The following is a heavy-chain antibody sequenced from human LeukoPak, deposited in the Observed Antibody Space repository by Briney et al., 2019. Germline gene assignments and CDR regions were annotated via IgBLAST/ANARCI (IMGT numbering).Heavy chain of an antibody. CDR2: IRYDGSNK. J-gene: IGHJ4*02. V-gene: IGHV3-30*02. D-gene: IGHD5-24*01. Sequence: GGSLRLSCGASGFTFSGSGMHWVRQAPGKGLEWVAFIRYDGSNKYYADSVKGRFTVSRDNSKNTMYLQMNSLRAEDTAVYYCAKSPPGRDGYNYLFAYWGQGTLVTVSS. CDR1: GFTFSGSG. CDR3: AKSPPGRDGYNYLFAY.